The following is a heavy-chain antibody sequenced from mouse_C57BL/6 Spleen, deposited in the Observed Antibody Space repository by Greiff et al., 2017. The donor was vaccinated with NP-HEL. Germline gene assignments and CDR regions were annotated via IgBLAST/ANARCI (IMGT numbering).Heavy chain of an antibody. J-gene: IGHJ1*03. CDR2: IHPNSGST. Sequence: QVQLQQPGAELVKPGASVKLSCKASGYTFTSYWMHWVKQRPGQGLEWIGMIHPNSGSTNYNEKFKSKATLTVDKSSSTAYMQLSSLTSEDSAVYYCARGDGYYPSYWYFDVWGTGTTVTVSS. CDR1: GYTFTSYW. D-gene: IGHD2-3*01. V-gene: IGHV1-64*01. CDR3: ARGDGYYPSYWYFDV.